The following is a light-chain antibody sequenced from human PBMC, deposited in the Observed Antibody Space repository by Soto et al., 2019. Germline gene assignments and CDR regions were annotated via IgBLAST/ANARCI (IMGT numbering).Light chain of an antibody. CDR2: DVD. Sequence: QSVLTQPASVSGSPGQSITISCTGTSSDVGGYNYVSWYQHHPGKAPKLIIYDVDNRPSGVSNRFSGSKSGNTASLTISGLQTEDDTDYYCSSYTTSSTVVFGGGTKVTVL. CDR3: SSYTTSSTVV. V-gene: IGLV2-14*03. CDR1: SSDVGGYNY. J-gene: IGLJ2*01.